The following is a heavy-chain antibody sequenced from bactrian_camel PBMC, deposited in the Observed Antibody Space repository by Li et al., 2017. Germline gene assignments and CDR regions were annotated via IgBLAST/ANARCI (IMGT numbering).Heavy chain of an antibody. CDR3: ATHGYTWGYYF. CDR2: INSGGGTT. D-gene: IGHD3*01. J-gene: IGHJ4*01. CDR1: GFTFSSYW. Sequence: QVQLVESGGGLVQPGGSLRLSCAASGFTFSSYWMYWVRQAPGKGLEWVSTINSGGGTTYSADSVKGRFTISKDDAKRTLYLQMNSLKPEDTALYYCATHGYTWGYYFWGQGTQVTVS. V-gene: IGHV3S1*01.